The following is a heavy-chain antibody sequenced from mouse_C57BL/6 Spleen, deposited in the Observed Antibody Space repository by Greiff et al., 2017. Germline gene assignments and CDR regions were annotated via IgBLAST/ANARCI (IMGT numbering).Heavy chain of an antibody. CDR2: IWSGGST. Sequence: VKLMESGPGLVQPSQSLSITCTVSGFSLTSYGVHWVRQSPGKGLEWLGVIWSGGSTDYNAAFISRLSISKDNSKSQVFFKMNSLQADDTAIYYCARGEGVYYAMDYWGQGTSVTVSS. J-gene: IGHJ4*01. V-gene: IGHV2-2*01. CDR1: GFSLTSYG. CDR3: ARGEGVYYAMDY.